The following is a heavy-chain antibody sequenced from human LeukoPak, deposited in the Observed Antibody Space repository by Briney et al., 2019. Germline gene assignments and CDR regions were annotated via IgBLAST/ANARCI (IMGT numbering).Heavy chain of an antibody. CDR1: GFTFSSYA. D-gene: IGHD5-12*01. V-gene: IGHV3-30*04. CDR3: ARDRWDIVANFDY. Sequence: GRSLRLSCAASGFTFSSYAMHWVRQAPGKGLEWVAVISYDGSNKYYADSVKGRFTISRDNSKNTLYLQMNSLRAEDTAVYYYARDRWDIVANFDYWGQGTLVTVSS. CDR2: ISYDGSNK. J-gene: IGHJ4*02.